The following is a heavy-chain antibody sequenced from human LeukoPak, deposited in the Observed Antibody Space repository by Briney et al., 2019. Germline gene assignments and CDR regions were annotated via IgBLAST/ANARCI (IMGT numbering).Heavy chain of an antibody. CDR2: ISYDGNNK. CDR1: GFTFSYYA. CDR3: ARDHKVRGVYYYFDY. D-gene: IGHD3-10*01. V-gene: IGHV3-30*04. Sequence: GGSLRLSCAASGFTFSYYAMHWVRQAPGKGLEWVAVISYDGNNKYYTDSVKGRFTISRDNSKNTLYLQMNSLRAEDTAVYYCARDHKVRGVYYYFDYWGQGTLVTVSS. J-gene: IGHJ4*02.